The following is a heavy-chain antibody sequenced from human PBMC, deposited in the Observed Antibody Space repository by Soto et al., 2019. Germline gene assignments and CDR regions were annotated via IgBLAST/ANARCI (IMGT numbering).Heavy chain of an antibody. V-gene: IGHV3-30*18. Sequence: QVQLVESGGGVVQPGRSLRLSCAASGFTFSSYGMHWVRQAPGKGLEWVAVISYDGSNKYYADSVKGRFTISRDNSKKTHELQINSLRAEDTVVYYCAKDNTVNAYNLFDSWGQGTLVTVSS. J-gene: IGHJ5*01. CDR1: GFTFSSYG. CDR3: AKDNTVNAYNLFDS. CDR2: ISYDGSNK.